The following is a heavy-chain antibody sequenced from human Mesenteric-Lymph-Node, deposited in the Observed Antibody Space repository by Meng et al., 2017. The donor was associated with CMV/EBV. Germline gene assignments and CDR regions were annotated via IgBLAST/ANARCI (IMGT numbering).Heavy chain of an antibody. J-gene: IGHJ1*01. Sequence: GGSLRLSCAASGFTFSSYGMHWVRQAPGKGLEWVAFIRYDGSKKYYADSVKGRFTISRDKSKNTLYLQMNSLRAAATAVFYCAKDSGYSGYDREYFQHWGQGTLVTVSS. CDR3: AKDSGYSGYDREYFQH. CDR1: GFTFSSYG. CDR2: IRYDGSKK. V-gene: IGHV3-30*02. D-gene: IGHD5-12*01.